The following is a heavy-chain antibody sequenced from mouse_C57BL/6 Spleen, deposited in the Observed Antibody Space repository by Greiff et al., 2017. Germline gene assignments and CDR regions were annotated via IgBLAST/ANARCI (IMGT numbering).Heavy chain of an antibody. D-gene: IGHD2-2*01. CDR1: GYTFTSYG. CDR3: ARSEGYDGGYFDV. V-gene: IGHV1-81*01. CDR2: IYPRSGNT. J-gene: IGHJ1*03. Sequence: QVQLQQSGAELARPGASVKLSCKASGYTFTSYGISWVKQRTGQGLEWIGEIYPRSGNTYYNEKFKGKATLTADKSSSTAYMELRSRTSEDSAVYFCARSEGYDGGYFDVWGTGTTVTVSS.